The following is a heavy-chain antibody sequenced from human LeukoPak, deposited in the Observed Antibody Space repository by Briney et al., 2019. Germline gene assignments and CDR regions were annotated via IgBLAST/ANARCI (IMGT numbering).Heavy chain of an antibody. V-gene: IGHV1-18*01. CDR2: ISAYNGYT. CDR1: GYTFTSYG. Sequence: ASVKVSCKASGYTFTSYGISWVRQAPGQGLEWVGWISAYNGYTDYAQKFQFRVTMTTDTSTSTAYMELRSLRSDDTAVYYCARDRGYDYVWGSYRYNDAFDIWGQGTMVTVSS. D-gene: IGHD3-16*02. CDR3: ARDRGYDYVWGSYRYNDAFDI. J-gene: IGHJ3*02.